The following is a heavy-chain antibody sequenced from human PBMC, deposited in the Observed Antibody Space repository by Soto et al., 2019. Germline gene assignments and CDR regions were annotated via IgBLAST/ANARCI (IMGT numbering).Heavy chain of an antibody. CDR1: GGSISSGGYS. V-gene: IGHV4-30-2*01. CDR2: IYHSGST. J-gene: IGHJ5*02. D-gene: IGHD2-8*02. Sequence: SETLSLTCAVSGGSISSGGYSWSWIRQPPGKGLEWIGYIYHSGSTYYNPSLKSRVTISVDRSKNQFSLKLSSVTAADTAVYYCARAWMLQLVVWFDPWGQGTLVTVSS. CDR3: ARAWMLQLVVWFDP.